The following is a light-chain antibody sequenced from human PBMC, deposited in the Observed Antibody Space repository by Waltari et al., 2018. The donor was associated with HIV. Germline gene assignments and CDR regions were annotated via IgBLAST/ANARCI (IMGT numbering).Light chain of an antibody. Sequence: DTKMTQSPSSLSAAVGDRDTSTCRASQGISRWLAWYQQKPEKAPKSLIYAASSLQSGVPARFSGSGSGTDFTLTISSLQPEDFAPYFCLQYNTYPYTFGQGTKLEIK. J-gene: IGKJ2*01. CDR3: LQYNTYPYT. CDR1: QGISRW. CDR2: AAS. V-gene: IGKV1D-16*01.